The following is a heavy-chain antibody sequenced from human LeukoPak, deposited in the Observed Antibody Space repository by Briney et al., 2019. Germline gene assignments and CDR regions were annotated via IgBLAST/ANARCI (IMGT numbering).Heavy chain of an antibody. Sequence: SETLSLTCTVSGGSISSYYWSWIRQPPGKGLKWIGYIYYSGTTNYNPSLKSRVTISVDTSKNQFSLKLSSVTAADTAVYYCARGVYIAAAQYGYWGQGTLVSVSS. V-gene: IGHV4-59*01. CDR2: IYYSGTT. CDR1: GGSISSYY. CDR3: ARGVYIAAAQYGY. J-gene: IGHJ4*02. D-gene: IGHD6-13*01.